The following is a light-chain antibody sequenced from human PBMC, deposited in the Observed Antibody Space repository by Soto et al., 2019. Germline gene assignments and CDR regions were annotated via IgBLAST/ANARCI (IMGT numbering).Light chain of an antibody. Sequence: SVLNQPPSASGSPGQSVTISCTGTSSDVGDYNYVSWHQQHPGKAPKLMIYEVSERPSGAPDRFSGSKSSNTASLTVSGLQAEDEADYYCSSYAGSNNFVFGTGTKVTVL. CDR1: SSDVGDYNY. V-gene: IGLV2-8*01. CDR2: EVS. CDR3: SSYAGSNNFV. J-gene: IGLJ1*01.